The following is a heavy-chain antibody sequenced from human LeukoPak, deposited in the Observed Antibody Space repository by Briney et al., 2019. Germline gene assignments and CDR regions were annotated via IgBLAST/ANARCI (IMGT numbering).Heavy chain of an antibody. CDR1: GFTFDDYG. J-gene: IGHJ4*02. Sequence: GGSLRLSCAASGFTFDDYGMSWVRQAPGKGLEWVSGINWNGGSTGYADSVKGRFTISRDNAKNSLYLQMNSLRAEDTAVYYCAIHYYDSSGYYRLFDFWGQGTLVTVSS. V-gene: IGHV3-20*04. D-gene: IGHD3-22*01. CDR3: AIHYYDSSGYYRLFDF. CDR2: INWNGGST.